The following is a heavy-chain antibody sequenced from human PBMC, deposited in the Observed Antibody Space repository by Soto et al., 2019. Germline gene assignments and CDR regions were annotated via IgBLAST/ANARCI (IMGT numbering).Heavy chain of an antibody. CDR1: GYTFTSYG. J-gene: IGHJ6*02. D-gene: IGHD6-13*01. V-gene: IGHV1-18*01. CDR2: ISAYNGNT. CDR3: AREYGSSWPHLYYYYYGMDV. Sequence: ASVKVSCKASGYTFTSYGISWVRQAPGQGLEWMGWISAYNGNTNYAQKLQGRVTMTTDTSTSTAYMELRSLRSDDTAVYYFAREYGSSWPHLYYYYYGMDVWGQGTTVTVSS.